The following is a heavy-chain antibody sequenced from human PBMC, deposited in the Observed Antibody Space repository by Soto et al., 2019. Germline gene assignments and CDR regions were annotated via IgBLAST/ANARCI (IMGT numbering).Heavy chain of an antibody. CDR1: GGSVTNSSYY. CDR2: VYYRGRS. D-gene: IGHD1-20*01. CDR3: VSQLTTLITEAYFDY. V-gene: IGHV4-39*01. Sequence: KPSETLSFTCTVSGGSVTNSSYYWGWIRQSPGKGLEWIGSVYYRGRSYSKSSVKSRVTISVDTSKNQFSLNLNSVTASDTAVYFCVSQLTTLITEAYFDYWGPGALVTVSS. J-gene: IGHJ4*02.